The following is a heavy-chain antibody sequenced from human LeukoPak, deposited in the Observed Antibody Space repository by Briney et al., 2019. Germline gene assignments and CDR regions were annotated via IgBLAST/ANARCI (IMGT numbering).Heavy chain of an antibody. J-gene: IGHJ4*02. CDR3: ARGGSSRNDY. Sequence: PGGSLRLSCVSSGFTFRSYWMSWVRQAPGKGLEWVASIKEDGSEKYYVDSVEGRFTISRDNAKNPLYLQMNSLSANDTAVYYCARGGSSRNDYWGQGTLVIVSS. CDR1: GFTFRSYW. CDR2: IKEDGSEK. D-gene: IGHD3-10*01. V-gene: IGHV3-7*03.